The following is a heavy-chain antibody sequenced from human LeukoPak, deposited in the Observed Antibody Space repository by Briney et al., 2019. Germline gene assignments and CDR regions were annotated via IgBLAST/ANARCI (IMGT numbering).Heavy chain of an antibody. CDR1: GGTFGSYA. V-gene: IGHV1-69*05. Sequence: SVKVSCKASGGTFGSYAISWVRQAPGQGLEWMGRIIPIFGTANYAQKFQGRVTITTDESTSTAYMELSSLRSEDTAVYYCAREGPLIWFDPWGQGTLVTVSS. CDR3: AREGPLIWFDP. J-gene: IGHJ5*02. CDR2: IIPIFGTA.